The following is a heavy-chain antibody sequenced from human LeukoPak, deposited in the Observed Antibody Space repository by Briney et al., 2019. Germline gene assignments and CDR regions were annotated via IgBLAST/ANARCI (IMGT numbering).Heavy chain of an antibody. CDR1: GFNFDNFG. D-gene: IGHD2-15*01. Sequence: GASVNVSCKASGFNFDNFGITWLRQAPGHGLEWMGFFSAYTGEANYSPRLQGRVSMTRDTSTNTAFLHLRSLGSDDTAVYYCARDIPEGSAWHFGGQGTLITVSS. V-gene: IGHV1-18*01. CDR3: ARDIPEGSAWHF. CDR2: FSAYTGEA. J-gene: IGHJ4*02.